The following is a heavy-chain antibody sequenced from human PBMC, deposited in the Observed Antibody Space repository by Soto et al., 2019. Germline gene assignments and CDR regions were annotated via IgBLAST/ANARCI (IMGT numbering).Heavy chain of an antibody. D-gene: IGHD3-3*01. CDR1: GFTVSSNY. V-gene: IGHV3-53*04. CDR3: ARDRNYYDFWSGYLNRPYYYYYGMDV. CDR2: IYSGGST. J-gene: IGHJ6*02. Sequence: PGGSLRLSCAASGFTVSSNYMSWVRQAPGKGLEWVSVIYSGGSTYYADSVKGRFTISRHNSKNTLYLQMNSLRAEDTAVYYCARDRNYYDFWSGYLNRPYYYYYGMDVWGQGTTVTVSS.